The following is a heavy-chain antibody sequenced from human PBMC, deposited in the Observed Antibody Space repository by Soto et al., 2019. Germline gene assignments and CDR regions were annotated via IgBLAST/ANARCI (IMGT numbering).Heavy chain of an antibody. CDR2: ISYDGSNK. CDR1: GFTFSSYA. Sequence: PGGSLRLSCAASGFTFSSYAMHWVRQAPGKGLEWVAVISYDGSNKYYADSVKGRSTISRDNSKNTLYLQMNSLRAEDTAVYYCAREWGYCSSTSCYPYYYYYGMDVWGQGTTVTVSS. J-gene: IGHJ6*02. CDR3: AREWGYCSSTSCYPYYYYYGMDV. V-gene: IGHV3-30-3*01. D-gene: IGHD2-2*01.